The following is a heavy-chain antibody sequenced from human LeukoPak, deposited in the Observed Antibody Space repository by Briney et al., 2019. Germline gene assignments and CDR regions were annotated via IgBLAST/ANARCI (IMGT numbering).Heavy chain of an antibody. CDR1: GFTFSSYE. Sequence: AGGSLRLSCAASGFTFSSYEMNWVRQAPGKGLEWVSYISSSGSTTYYADSVKGRFTISRDNSKNTLYLQMNSLRAEDTAVYYCAKESATYPEYYYYYYYMDVWGKGTTVTISS. J-gene: IGHJ6*03. V-gene: IGHV3-48*03. CDR3: AKESATYPEYYYYYYYMDV. CDR2: ISSSGSTT. D-gene: IGHD2-2*01.